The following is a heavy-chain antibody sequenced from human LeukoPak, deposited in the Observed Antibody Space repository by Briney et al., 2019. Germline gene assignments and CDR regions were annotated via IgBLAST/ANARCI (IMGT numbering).Heavy chain of an antibody. Sequence: PGRSLRLSCAASGFTISSYGMHWVRQAPGKGLEWAAVISYDGSNKYYADSVKGRFTISRDNSKNTLYLQTNSLRAEDTAVYYCAKLPSGTDAFDIWGQGTMVTVSS. D-gene: IGHD2-2*01. CDR1: GFTISSYG. J-gene: IGHJ3*02. V-gene: IGHV3-30*18. CDR3: AKLPSGTDAFDI. CDR2: ISYDGSNK.